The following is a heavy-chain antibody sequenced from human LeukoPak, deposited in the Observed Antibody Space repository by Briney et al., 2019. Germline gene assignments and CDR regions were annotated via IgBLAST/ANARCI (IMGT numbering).Heavy chain of an antibody. Sequence: PGGSLRLSCAASGFTFSSYAMHWVRQAPGKGLEWVAYVRYDGGIKHYADSVKGRFTISRDNSKNTLYLQMNSLRPEDTAVYYCAKPRPGMPAAEDYWGQGTLVSVSS. J-gene: IGHJ4*02. V-gene: IGHV3-30*04. CDR1: GFTFSSYA. CDR2: VRYDGGIK. CDR3: AKPRPGMPAAEDY. D-gene: IGHD6-13*01.